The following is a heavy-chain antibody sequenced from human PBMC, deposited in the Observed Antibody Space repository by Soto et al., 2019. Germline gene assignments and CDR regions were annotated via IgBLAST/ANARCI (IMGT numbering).Heavy chain of an antibody. V-gene: IGHV1-69*06. J-gene: IGHJ4*02. CDR1: GGTFSSYA. CDR2: IIPIFGTA. Sequence: QVQLVQSGAEVKKPGSSVKVSCKASGGTFSSYAISWVRQAPGQGLEWMGGIIPIFGTANYAQKFQGRVTITADKSTSTAYMELRSLRSDDTAVYYCASEAVAGNFPDYWGQGTLVTVSS. D-gene: IGHD6-19*01. CDR3: ASEAVAGNFPDY.